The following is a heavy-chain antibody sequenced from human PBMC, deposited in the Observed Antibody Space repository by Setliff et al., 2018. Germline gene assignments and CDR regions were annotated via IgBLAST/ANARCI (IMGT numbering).Heavy chain of an antibody. Sequence: ASVKVSCKASGYIFTDYGMHWVRQAPGQRPEWMGWINVGNGNTKDSQKFQGRVTITRDTSASTAYMELSSLRSEDTAVYYCARSGPYSSSSHFDYWGQGTLVTVSS. CDR3: ARSGPYSSSSHFDY. J-gene: IGHJ4*02. CDR2: INVGNGNT. V-gene: IGHV1-3*01. CDR1: GYIFTDYG. D-gene: IGHD6-13*01.